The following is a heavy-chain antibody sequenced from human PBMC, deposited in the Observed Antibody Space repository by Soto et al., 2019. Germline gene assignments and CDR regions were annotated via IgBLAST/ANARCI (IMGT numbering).Heavy chain of an antibody. D-gene: IGHD6-13*01. Sequence: PGGSLRLSCAASGFTFSSYAMHWVRQAPGKGLEWVAIISYDGRNKYYADSVKGRFTISRDNSKNTLFLQMNSLTAEDTAVYYCARGYSSSSAAFDYWGQGTLVTVSS. CDR3: ARGYSSSSAAFDY. CDR2: ISYDGRNK. J-gene: IGHJ4*02. CDR1: GFTFSSYA. V-gene: IGHV3-30*04.